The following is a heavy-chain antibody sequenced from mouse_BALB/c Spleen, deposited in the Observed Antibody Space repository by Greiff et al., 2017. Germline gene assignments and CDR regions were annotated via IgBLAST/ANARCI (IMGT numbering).Heavy chain of an antibody. D-gene: IGHD2-4*01. CDR1: GFSLSRYS. V-gene: IGHV2-6-4*01. J-gene: IGHJ4*01. CDR2: IWGGGST. Sequence: QVQLQQSGPGLVAPSQCLSITCTVSGFSLSRYSVHWVRQPPGKGLEWLGMIWGGGSTDYNSALKSRLSISKDNSKSQVFLKMNSLQTDGTAMYYCAKNEELRRGYYAKDYWGQGTSVTVSS. CDR3: AKNEELRRGYYAKDY.